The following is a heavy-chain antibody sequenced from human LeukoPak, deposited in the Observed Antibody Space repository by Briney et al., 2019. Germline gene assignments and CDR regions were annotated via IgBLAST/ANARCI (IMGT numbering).Heavy chain of an antibody. CDR2: IIPILGIA. CDR3: ARSDYDILTSDY. Sequence: SVKVSCKASGGTFSSYAISWVRQAPGQGLEWMGRIIPILGIANYAQKFQGRVTITADKSTSTAYMELSSLRSEDTAVYYCARSDYDILTSDYWGQGTLVTVSS. V-gene: IGHV1-69*04. J-gene: IGHJ4*02. CDR1: GGTFSSYA. D-gene: IGHD3-9*01.